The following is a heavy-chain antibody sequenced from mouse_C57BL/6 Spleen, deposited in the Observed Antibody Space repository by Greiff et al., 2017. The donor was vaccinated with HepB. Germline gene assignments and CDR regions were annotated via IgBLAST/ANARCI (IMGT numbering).Heavy chain of an antibody. Sequence: VQLQQSGAELVRPGASVTLSCKASGYTFTDYEMHWVKQTPVHGLEWIGAIDPETGGTAYNQKFKGKAILTADKSSSTAYMELRSLTSEDSAVYYCTPTAQATSWFAYWGQGTLVTVSA. J-gene: IGHJ3*01. CDR3: TPTAQATSWFAY. D-gene: IGHD3-2*02. CDR1: GYTFTDYE. CDR2: IDPETGGT. V-gene: IGHV1-15*01.